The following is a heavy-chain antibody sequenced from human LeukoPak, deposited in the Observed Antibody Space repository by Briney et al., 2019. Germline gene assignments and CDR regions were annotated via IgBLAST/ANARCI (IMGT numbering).Heavy chain of an antibody. D-gene: IGHD3-10*01. J-gene: IGHJ6*02. V-gene: IGHV4-59*08. CDR1: GGSISGYY. CDR3: ARKTSGVFVVGGIYGMDV. Sequence: SETLSLTCTVSGGSISGYYWSGIRQPPGKGLEWIGYIYYSGGTDYNPSLKSRVTISVDTSKNQLSLRLTSVTAADTAVYYCARKTSGVFVVGGIYGMDVWGQGTTVTVS. CDR2: IYYSGGT.